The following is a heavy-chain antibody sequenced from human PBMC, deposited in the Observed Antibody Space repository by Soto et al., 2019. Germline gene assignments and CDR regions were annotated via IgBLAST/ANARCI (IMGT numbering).Heavy chain of an antibody. V-gene: IGHV4-39*01. Sequence: SETLSLTCTVSGGSSSSSNYYCDWIRQPPGKGLEWIGSIYYSGSTYYNPSLKSRVTISVDTSKNQFSLKLSSVTAADTAVYYCASVGAISYYYYGMDVWGQGTTVTVSS. CDR2: IYYSGST. J-gene: IGHJ6*02. CDR3: ASVGAISYYYYGMDV. CDR1: GGSSSSSNYY. D-gene: IGHD1-26*01.